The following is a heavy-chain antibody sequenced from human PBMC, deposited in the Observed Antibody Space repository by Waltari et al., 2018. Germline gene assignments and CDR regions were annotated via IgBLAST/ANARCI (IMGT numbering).Heavy chain of an antibody. V-gene: IGHV1-46*01. CDR2: MNPGGRT. CDR1: GHTFISYY. J-gene: IGHJ6*02. D-gene: IGHD3-22*01. CDR3: ASGDYDDSTGSRYYGMDV. Sequence: QVHLVQSGAEVKKPGASAKVSCRASGHTFISYYIHWVRGAPGQGLEWMGKMNPGGRTTYEQKFQGRVTMTRDTSTNTVYMELSSLRSEDTAVYYCASGDYDDSTGSRYYGMDVWGQGTTVTVSS.